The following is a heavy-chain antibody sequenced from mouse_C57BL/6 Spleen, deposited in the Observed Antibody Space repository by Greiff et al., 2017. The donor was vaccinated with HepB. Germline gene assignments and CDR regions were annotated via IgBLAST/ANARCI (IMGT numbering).Heavy chain of an antibody. D-gene: IGHD4-1*01. J-gene: IGHJ1*03. V-gene: IGHV5-2*01. CDR2: INSDGGST. CDR1: EYEFPSHD. CDR3: ASALTGRGYWYFDF. Sequence: DVMLVESGGGLVQPGESLKLSCESNEYEFPSHDMSWVRKTPEKRLELVAAINSDGGSTYYPDTMERRFIISRDNTKKTLYLQMSSLRSEDTALYYCASALTGRGYWYFDFWGTGTTVTVSS.